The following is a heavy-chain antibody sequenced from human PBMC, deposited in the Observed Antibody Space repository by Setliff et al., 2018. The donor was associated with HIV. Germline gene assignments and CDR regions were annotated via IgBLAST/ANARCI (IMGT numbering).Heavy chain of an antibody. CDR1: GGSVTSYL. J-gene: IGHJ4*02. Sequence: SETLSLTCSISGGSVTSYLWHWFRQPPGKGLGWIGYIYYTGITDNNPSLEGRVTISVDTSKNQVSLRLKSVTTADTAVYYCARELYGGNSRPFDYWGQGALVTVSS. CDR3: ARELYGGNSRPFDY. V-gene: IGHV4-59*02. CDR2: IYYTGIT. D-gene: IGHD2-21*02.